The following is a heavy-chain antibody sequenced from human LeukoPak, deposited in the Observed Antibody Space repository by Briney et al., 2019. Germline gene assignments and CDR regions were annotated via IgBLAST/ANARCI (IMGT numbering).Heavy chain of an antibody. V-gene: IGHV3-49*04. CDR2: IRSKAYGGTT. Sequence: PGGSLRLSCAASGFTFSNYWMSWVRQAPGKGLEWVGFIRSKAYGGTTEYAASVKGRFTISRDDSKSIAYLQMNSLKTEDTAVYYCTTYDSSGYYPYYFDYWGQGTLVTVSS. D-gene: IGHD3-22*01. CDR1: GFTFSNYW. J-gene: IGHJ4*02. CDR3: TTYDSSGYYPYYFDY.